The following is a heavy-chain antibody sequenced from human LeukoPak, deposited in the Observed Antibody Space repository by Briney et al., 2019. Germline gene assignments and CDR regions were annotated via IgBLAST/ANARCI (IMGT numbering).Heavy chain of an antibody. J-gene: IGHJ6*02. CDR3: ARDLRGLLLGHYYYYGMDV. D-gene: IGHD3-22*01. CDR1: GFTFSDYY. CDR2: ISFSSSYT. Sequence: PGGSLRLSCAASGFTFSDYYMSWIRQAPGKGLEWISYISFSSSYTNYADSVKGRFTISRDNSKNTLYLQMNSLRAEDTAVYYCARDLRGLLLGHYYYYGMDVWGQGTTVTVSS. V-gene: IGHV3-11*05.